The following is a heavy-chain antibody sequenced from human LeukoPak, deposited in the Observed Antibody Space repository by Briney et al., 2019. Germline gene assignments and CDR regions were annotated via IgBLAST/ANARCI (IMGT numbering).Heavy chain of an antibody. CDR3: ARGSIAAAGTEYYFDY. J-gene: IGHJ4*02. Sequence: PGGSLRLSCAASGFNFSSYAMHWVRQAPGKGLEWVAVISYDGSNKYYADSVKGRFTISRDNSKNTLYLQMNSLRAEDTAVYYCARGSIAAAGTEYYFDYWGQGTLVTVSS. CDR1: GFNFSSYA. V-gene: IGHV3-30*01. D-gene: IGHD6-13*01. CDR2: ISYDGSNK.